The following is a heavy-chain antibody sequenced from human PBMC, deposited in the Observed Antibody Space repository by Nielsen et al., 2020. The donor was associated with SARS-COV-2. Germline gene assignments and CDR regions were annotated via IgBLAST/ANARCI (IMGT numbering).Heavy chain of an antibody. V-gene: IGHV4-34*01. CDR1: GGSFSGYY. CDR2: INHSGST. Sequence: SETLSLTCAVYGGSFSGYYWSWIRQPPGKGLEWIGEINHSGSTNYNPSLKSRVTISVDTSKNQFSLKLSSVTAADTAVYYCARGRPRSYDSSGRNGYYFDYWGQGTLVTVSS. D-gene: IGHD3-22*01. CDR3: ARGRPRSYDSSGRNGYYFDY. J-gene: IGHJ4*02.